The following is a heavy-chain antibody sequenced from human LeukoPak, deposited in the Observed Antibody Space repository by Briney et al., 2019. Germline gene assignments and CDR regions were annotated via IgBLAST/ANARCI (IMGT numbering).Heavy chain of an antibody. CDR2: IIPIFGTA. V-gene: IGHV1-69*13. CDR1: GGTFISYA. J-gene: IGHJ4*02. D-gene: IGHD3-3*02. CDR3: ARGERISSYHKY. Sequence: ASVKVSCKASGGTFISYAISWVRQAPGQGLEWMGGIIPIFGTANYAQKFQGRVTITADESTSTAYMELSSLRSEDTAVYYCARGERISSYHKYWGQGTLVTVSS.